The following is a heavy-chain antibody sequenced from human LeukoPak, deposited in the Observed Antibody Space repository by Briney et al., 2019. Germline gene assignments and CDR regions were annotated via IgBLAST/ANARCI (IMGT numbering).Heavy chain of an antibody. CDR3: ARDGAVVPRFDAAAGFDY. J-gene: IGHJ4*02. CDR2: IRSGGSYT. Sequence: GGSLRPFWAASGFTFSVYYMGSIRLAPGEGLGWVSYIRSGGSYTNYADSVKGRFSISRDNAKNSLYLQMNSLTAEDTAVYYCARDGAVVPRFDAAAGFDYWGQGTLVTDSS. V-gene: IGHV3-11*06. D-gene: IGHD2-2*01. CDR1: GFTFSVYY.